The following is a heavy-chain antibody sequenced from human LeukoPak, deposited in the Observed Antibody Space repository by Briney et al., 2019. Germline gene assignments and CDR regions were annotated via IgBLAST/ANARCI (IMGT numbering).Heavy chain of an antibody. CDR2: ISSSSSYI. CDR3: ARIPAYSSSRYVIYYYYYMDV. CDR1: GFTFSGYS. D-gene: IGHD6-13*01. J-gene: IGHJ6*03. Sequence: GGSLRLSCAASGFTFSGYSMNWVRQAPGKGLEWVSSISSSSSYIYYADSVKGRLTISRDNAKNSLYLQMNSLRAEDTAVYYCARIPAYSSSRYVIYYYYYMDVWAKGPRSPSP. V-gene: IGHV3-21*01.